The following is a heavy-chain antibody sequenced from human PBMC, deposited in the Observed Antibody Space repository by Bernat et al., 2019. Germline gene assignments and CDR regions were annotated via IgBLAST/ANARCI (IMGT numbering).Heavy chain of an antibody. J-gene: IGHJ4*02. CDR3: ARDQWARGKCSGDSCYGVTVTYDY. CDR2: ISGSGGST. CDR1: GFTFSSYA. V-gene: IGHV3-23*01. D-gene: IGHD2-15*01. Sequence: EVQLLESGGGLVQPGGSLRLSCAASGFTFSSYAMSWVRQAPGKGLEWVSAISGSGGSTYYADSVKGRFTISRDNSKNTLYLQMNSLRAEDTAVYYCARDQWARGKCSGDSCYGVTVTYDYWGQGTLVTVSS.